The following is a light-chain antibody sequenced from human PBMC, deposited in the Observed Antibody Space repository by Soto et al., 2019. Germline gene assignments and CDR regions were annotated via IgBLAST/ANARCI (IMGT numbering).Light chain of an antibody. Sequence: DIQMTQSPSSLSASVGDRVTITCRASQSISSYLNWYQQKPGKAPKLLIYAASSLQSGVPSRFSGSGSGTDFTLTISSPQPEDFATYYCQQIYSSPFTFCPGTNVDIK. V-gene: IGKV1-39*01. CDR1: QSISSY. CDR2: AAS. CDR3: QQIYSSPFT. J-gene: IGKJ3*01.